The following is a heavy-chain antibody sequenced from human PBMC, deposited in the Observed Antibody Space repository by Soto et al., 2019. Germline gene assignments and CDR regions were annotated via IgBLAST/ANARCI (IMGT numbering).Heavy chain of an antibody. V-gene: IGHV4-34*01. CDR1: GWSFSGYY. CDR2: INHSGST. J-gene: IGHJ4*02. D-gene: IGHD3-10*01. CDR3: ASRRNYYGSGSYMAY. Sequence: PSETLALPCSVYGWSFSGYYWSWIRQPPGKGLEWIGEINHSGSTNYNPSLKSRVTISVDTSKNQFSLKLSSVTAADTAVYYCASRRNYYGSGSYMAYWGQGTLVTVSS.